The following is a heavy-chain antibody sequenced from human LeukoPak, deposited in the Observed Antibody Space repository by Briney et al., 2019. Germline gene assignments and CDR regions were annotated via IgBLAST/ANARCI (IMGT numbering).Heavy chain of an antibody. CDR1: GFTFSAYA. Sequence: PGGSLRLSCAASGFTFSAYAMNWVRQAPGKGLEWVAGIGRNGINTHYADSVMGRFFVSRDNSNNTLHLQMDSLRAEDTAIYFCAKDPVRDQLLLYYFDYWGQGTLVTVSS. CDR3: AKDPVRDQLLLYYFDY. CDR2: IGRNGINT. V-gene: IGHV3-23*01. J-gene: IGHJ4*02. D-gene: IGHD2-2*01.